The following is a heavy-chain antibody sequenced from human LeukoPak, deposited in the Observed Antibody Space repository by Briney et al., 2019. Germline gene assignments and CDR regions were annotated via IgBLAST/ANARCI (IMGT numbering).Heavy chain of an antibody. V-gene: IGHV5-51*01. CDR2: IYPGDSDT. Sequence: PGESLKISCKGSGYSFTSYWIGWVRQMPGKGLEWMGIIYPGDSDTRYSPSFQGQVTISADKSISTAYLQWSSLKASDTAMYYCARQGALGYCSSTSCPGDAFDIWGQGTMVTVSS. CDR3: ARQGALGYCSSTSCPGDAFDI. CDR1: GYSFTSYW. D-gene: IGHD2-2*01. J-gene: IGHJ3*02.